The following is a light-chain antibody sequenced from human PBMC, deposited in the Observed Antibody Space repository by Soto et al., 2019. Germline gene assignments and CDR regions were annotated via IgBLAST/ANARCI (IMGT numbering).Light chain of an antibody. CDR1: SGDVGGYNY. CDR2: DVS. CDR3: CSYAGSYFYV. V-gene: IGLV2-11*01. Sequence: QSVLTQPRSVSGSPGQSVTISCTGTSGDVGGYNYVSWYQQHPGKAPELMIYDVSKRPSGVPDRFSGSKSGNTASLTISGLQAEDEADYYCCSYAGSYFYVFGTGTKVTVL. J-gene: IGLJ1*01.